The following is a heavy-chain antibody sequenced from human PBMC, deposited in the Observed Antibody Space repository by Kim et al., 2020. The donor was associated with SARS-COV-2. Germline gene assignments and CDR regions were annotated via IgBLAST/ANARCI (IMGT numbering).Heavy chain of an antibody. D-gene: IGHD6-19*01. CDR3: ARGGRYSSGWSPPGTFDC. Sequence: SETLSLTCAVYGGSFSGYYWSWIRQPPGKGLEWIGEINHSGSTNYNPSLKSRVTISVDTSKNQFSLKLSSVTAADTAVYYCARGGRYSSGWSPPGTFDCWGQGTLVTVSS. J-gene: IGHJ4*02. CDR2: INHSGST. CDR1: GGSFSGYY. V-gene: IGHV4-34*01.